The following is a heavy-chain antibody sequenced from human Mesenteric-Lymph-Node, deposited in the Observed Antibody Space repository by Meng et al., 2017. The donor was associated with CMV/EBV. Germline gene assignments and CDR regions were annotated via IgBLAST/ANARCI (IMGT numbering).Heavy chain of an antibody. D-gene: IGHD3-3*01. Sequence: SWVRQAPGQGLEWMGWISAYNGNTNYAQKLQGRVTMTTDTSTSTAYMELRSLRSDDTAVYYCARDSGDVLRFLEWLPNYYYYGMDVWGQGTTVTVSS. V-gene: IGHV1-18*01. CDR2: ISAYNGNT. J-gene: IGHJ6*02. CDR3: ARDSGDVLRFLEWLPNYYYYGMDV.